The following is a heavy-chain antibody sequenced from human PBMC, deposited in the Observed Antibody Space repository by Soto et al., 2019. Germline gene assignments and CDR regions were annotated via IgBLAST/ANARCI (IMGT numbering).Heavy chain of an antibody. D-gene: IGHD3-10*01. CDR1: GGTFSSYT. CDR2: IIPILGIA. CDR3: ARAGITRVRGRELPDY. V-gene: IGHV1-69*02. Sequence: QVQLVQSGAEVKKPGSSVKVSCKASGGTFSSYTISWVRQAPGQGLEWMGRIIPILGIANYAQKFQGRVTITADKSTSTAYMELSSLRSEDTAVYYCARAGITRVRGRELPDYWGQGTLVTVSS. J-gene: IGHJ4*02.